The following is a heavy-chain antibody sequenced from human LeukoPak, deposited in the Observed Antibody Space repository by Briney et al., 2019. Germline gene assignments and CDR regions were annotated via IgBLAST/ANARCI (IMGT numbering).Heavy chain of an antibody. J-gene: IGHJ5*02. D-gene: IGHD1-26*01. CDR3: AQRQGPMSGTYDYFDP. CDR1: GGSISGYY. V-gene: IGHV4-4*09. Sequence: SETLSLTRTVSGGSISGYYWTWIRQPPGQGLEWIAYIHSNGYANYNPSLRSRVTISVDPSKNQFSLTVTPVTAADTAIYYCAQRQGPMSGTYDYFDPWGQGALVTVSS. CDR2: IHSNGYA.